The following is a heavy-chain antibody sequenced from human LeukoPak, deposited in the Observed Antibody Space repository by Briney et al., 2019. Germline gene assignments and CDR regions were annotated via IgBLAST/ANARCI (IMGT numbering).Heavy chain of an antibody. V-gene: IGHV3-9*01. J-gene: IGHJ3*02. CDR2: ISWNSGSI. CDR3: ARQWEFYAFDI. D-gene: IGHD1-26*01. Sequence: GGSLRLSCAASGFTFDDYAMHWVRQAPGKGLEWVSGISWNSGSIGYADSVKGRFTISRDNAMNSLYLQMNSLRAEDTAVYYCARQWEFYAFDIRGQGTMVTVSS. CDR1: GFTFDDYA.